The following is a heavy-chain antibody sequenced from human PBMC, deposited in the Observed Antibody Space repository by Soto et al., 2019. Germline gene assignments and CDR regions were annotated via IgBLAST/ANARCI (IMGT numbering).Heavy chain of an antibody. CDR1: GGSFSGYI. CDR2: INHSGSA. V-gene: IGHV4-34*01. CDR3: ARERPDGARLDP. J-gene: IGHJ5*02. D-gene: IGHD6-6*01. Sequence: SETLSLTCDVNGGSFSGYIWTWIRQTPGKGLQWIGQINHSGSAVYNPSLRDRVTISAMSDNQFSLDLSSVTAADTAVYYCARERPDGARLDPWGQGTLVTVSS.